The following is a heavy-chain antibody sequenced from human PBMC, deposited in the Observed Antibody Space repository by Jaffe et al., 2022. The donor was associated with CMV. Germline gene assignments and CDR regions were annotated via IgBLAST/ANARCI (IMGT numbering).Heavy chain of an antibody. D-gene: IGHD6-13*01. J-gene: IGHJ6*03. V-gene: IGHV3-74*01. Sequence: EVQLVESGGGLVQPGGSLRLSCAASGFTFSSYWMHWVRQAPGKGLVWVSRINSDGSSTSYADSVKGRFTISRDNAKNTLYLQMNSLRAEDTAVYYCARASSSSWYTPPRYYYYYYMDVWGKGTTVTVSS. CDR2: INSDGSST. CDR3: ARASSSSWYTPPRYYYYYYMDV. CDR1: GFTFSSYW.